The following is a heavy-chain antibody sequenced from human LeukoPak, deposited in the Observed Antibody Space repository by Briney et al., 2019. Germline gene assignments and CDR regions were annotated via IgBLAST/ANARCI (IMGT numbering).Heavy chain of an antibody. V-gene: IGHV4-59*01. CDR3: GRYYYYMDV. CDR2: IYYSGST. J-gene: IGHJ6*03. CDR1: GGSISSYY. Sequence: PSETLSLTCTVSGGSISSYYWSWIRQPPGKGLEWIGYIYYSGSTNYNPSLKSRVTISVDTSKNQFSLKLSSVTAADTAVYYCGRYYYYMDVWGKGTTVTVSS.